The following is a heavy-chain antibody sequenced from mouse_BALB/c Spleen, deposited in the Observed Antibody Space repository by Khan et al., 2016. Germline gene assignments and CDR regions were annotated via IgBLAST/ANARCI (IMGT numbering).Heavy chain of an antibody. CDR1: GFSLIAYG. V-gene: IGHV2-6-7*01. CDR3: ARDGWGYYAMDY. CDR2: IWGDGST. D-gene: IGHD2-2*01. J-gene: IGHJ4*01. Sequence: VELVESGPGLVAPSQSLSITCTVSGFSLIAYGVNWVRQPPGKGLEWLGMIWGDGSTDYNSALKSRLNITKDNSKSQVFLNMNSLQSDDTARYYCARDGWGYYAMDYWGQGTSVTVSS.